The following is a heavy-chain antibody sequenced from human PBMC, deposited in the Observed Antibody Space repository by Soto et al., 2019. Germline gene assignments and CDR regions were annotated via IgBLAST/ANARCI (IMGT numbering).Heavy chain of an antibody. Sequence: SETLSLTCAVYGGSFSGYYWSWIRQPPGKGLEWIGEINHSGSTNYNPSLKSRVTISVDTSKNQFSLKLSSVTAADTAVYCCARGGELLGATVTTSYYFDYWGQGTLVTVSS. V-gene: IGHV4-34*01. D-gene: IGHD4-17*01. CDR1: GGSFSGYY. J-gene: IGHJ4*02. CDR3: ARGGELLGATVTTSYYFDY. CDR2: INHSGST.